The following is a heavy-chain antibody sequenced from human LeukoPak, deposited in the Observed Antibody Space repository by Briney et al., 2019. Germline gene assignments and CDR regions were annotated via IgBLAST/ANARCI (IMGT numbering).Heavy chain of an antibody. V-gene: IGHV3-48*01. CDR3: ASRGGYSGRNRLSRGWFDP. D-gene: IGHD5-12*01. J-gene: IGHJ5*02. Sequence: GGSLRLSCAASGFTFSSYEMNWVRQAPRKGLEWVSYISSSSSAIYYADSVKGRFTISRDNAKNSLYLQMNSLRAEDTAVYYCASRGGYSGRNRLSRGWFDPWGQGTLVTVSS. CDR2: ISSSSSAI. CDR1: GFTFSSYE.